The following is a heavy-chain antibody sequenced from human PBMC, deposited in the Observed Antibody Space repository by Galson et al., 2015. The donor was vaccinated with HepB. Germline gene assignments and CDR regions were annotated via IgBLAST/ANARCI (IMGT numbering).Heavy chain of an antibody. J-gene: IGHJ6*02. CDR1: GFTFSSYG. CDR2: ISYDGSNK. D-gene: IGHD3-10*01. V-gene: IGHV3-30*03. Sequence: SLRLSCAASGFTFSSYGMHWVRQAPGKGLEWVAVISYDGSNKYYADSVKGRFTISRDNSKNTLYLQMNSLRAEDTAVYYCARGGLLWFGEFPNHYYYGMDVWGQGTTVTVSS. CDR3: ARGGLLWFGEFPNHYYYGMDV.